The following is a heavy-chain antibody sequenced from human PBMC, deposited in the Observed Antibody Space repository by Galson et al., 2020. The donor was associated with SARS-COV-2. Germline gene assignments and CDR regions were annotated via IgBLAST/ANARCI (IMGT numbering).Heavy chain of an antibody. CDR1: GFTVSSNY. D-gene: IGHD6-13*01. CDR3: ARVSSSSWAFDY. CDR2: IYSGGST. J-gene: IGHJ4*02. Sequence: GGSLRLSCAASGFTVSSNYMSWVRQAPGKGLEWVSVIYSGGSTYYADSVKGRFTISRDNSKNTLYLQMNSLRAEDTAVYYCARVSSSSWAFDYWGQGTLVAVSS. V-gene: IGHV3-53*01.